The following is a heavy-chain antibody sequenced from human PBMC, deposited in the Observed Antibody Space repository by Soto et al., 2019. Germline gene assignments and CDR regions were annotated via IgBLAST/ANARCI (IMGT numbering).Heavy chain of an antibody. CDR3: ANWNSPNYDFWSGYPRDYGMDV. D-gene: IGHD3-3*01. V-gene: IGHV3-11*01. CDR1: GFTFSDYY. CDR2: ISSSGSTI. J-gene: IGHJ6*02. Sequence: GGSLRLSCAASGFTFSDYYMSWIRQAPGKGLEWVSYISSSGSTIYYADSVKGRFTISRDNAKNSLYLQMNSLRAEDTAVYYCANWNSPNYDFWSGYPRDYGMDVWGQGTTVTVSS.